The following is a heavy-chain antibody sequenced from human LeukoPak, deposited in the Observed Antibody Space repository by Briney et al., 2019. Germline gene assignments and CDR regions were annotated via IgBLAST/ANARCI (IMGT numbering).Heavy chain of an antibody. V-gene: IGHV3-30*04. D-gene: IGHD2-2*01. CDR1: GFTFSSYA. Sequence: GGSLRLSCAASGFTFSSYAMHWVRQAPGKGLEWVAVISYDGSNKYYADSVKGRFTISRDNSKNTLYLQMNSLRAEDTAVYYCAKDQADCSSTSCYERGFDYWGQGTLVTVSS. CDR2: ISYDGSNK. J-gene: IGHJ4*02. CDR3: AKDQADCSSTSCYERGFDY.